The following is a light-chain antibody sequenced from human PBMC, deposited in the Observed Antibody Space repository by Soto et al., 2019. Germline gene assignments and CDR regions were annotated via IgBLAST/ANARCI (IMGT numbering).Light chain of an antibody. CDR1: SGDIGSYNR. CDR2: EVT. Sequence: QSAVTQPACVSGSPGQSITISCTGTSGDIGSYNRVSWYQQHPGKAPKLIIYEVTDRPSGVSNRFSGSKSGNTASLTISGLQAEDEAEYYCSSYTNINTRACVFGTGTKVTAL. J-gene: IGLJ1*01. CDR3: SSYTNINTRACV. V-gene: IGLV2-14*01.